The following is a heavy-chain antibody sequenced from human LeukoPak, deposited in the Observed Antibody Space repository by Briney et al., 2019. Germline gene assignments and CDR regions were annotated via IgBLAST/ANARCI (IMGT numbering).Heavy chain of an antibody. CDR2: ISWNSGSI. J-gene: IGHJ5*02. CDR1: GFTFDDYA. V-gene: IGHV3-9*01. CDR3: AREHIEVVTAVGPGWFDP. Sequence: QSGGSLRLSCAASGFTFDDYAMHWVRHAPGKGLEWVSGISWNSGSIGYADSVKGRFTISRDNAKNSLYLQMNSLRAEDTALYYCAREHIEVVTAVGPGWFDPWGQGTLVTVSS. D-gene: IGHD2-21*02.